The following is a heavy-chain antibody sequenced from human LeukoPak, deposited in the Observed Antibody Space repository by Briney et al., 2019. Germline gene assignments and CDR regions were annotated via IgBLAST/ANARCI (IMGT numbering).Heavy chain of an antibody. J-gene: IGHJ4*02. CDR2: IIPIFGTA. Sequence: SVKVSCKACGGTFISYAISWVRQAPGQGLEWMGGIIPIFGTANYAQKFQGRVTITADESTSTAYMELSSLRSEDTAVYYCARAEDCSGGSCSNTFDYWGQGTLVTVSS. V-gene: IGHV1-69*13. CDR3: ARAEDCSGGSCSNTFDY. D-gene: IGHD2-15*01. CDR1: GGTFISYA.